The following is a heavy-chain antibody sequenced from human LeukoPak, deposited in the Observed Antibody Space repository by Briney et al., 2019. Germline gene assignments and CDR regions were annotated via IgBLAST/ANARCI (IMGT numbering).Heavy chain of an antibody. V-gene: IGHV4-30-4*01. CDR3: ARDRGSVTSRYFDL. D-gene: IGHD2-15*01. J-gene: IGHJ2*01. CDR1: GGSISSGDYY. CDR2: IYHSGSA. Sequence: PSQTLSLTCTVSGGSISSGDYYWSWIRQPPGKGLEWIGYIYHSGSAYYNPSLKSRVTISVDTSKDQFSLKLTSVTAADTAVYYCARDRGSVTSRYFDLWGRGTLVTVSS.